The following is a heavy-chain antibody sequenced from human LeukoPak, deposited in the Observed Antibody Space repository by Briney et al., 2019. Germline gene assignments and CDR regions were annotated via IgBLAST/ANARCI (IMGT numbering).Heavy chain of an antibody. CDR3: TRDPEVAGNCFDP. J-gene: IGHJ5*01. D-gene: IGHD6-19*01. CDR2: INPSSGRT. CDR1: GYTVTRYY. V-gene: IGHV1-46*01. Sequence: GSLKVSCTAFGYTVTRYYMHCVRQAPGQGLGWMGIINPSSGRTSYAHKFQGRVTMTIDTSTSTVYMELSSLRSEDTAVYYCTRDPEVAGNCFDPWGQGTLVTVSS.